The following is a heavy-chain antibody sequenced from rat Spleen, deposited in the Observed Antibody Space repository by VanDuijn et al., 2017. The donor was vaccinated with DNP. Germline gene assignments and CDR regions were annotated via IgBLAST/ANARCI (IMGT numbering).Heavy chain of an antibody. Sequence: EVLLVESDGGLVQPGRSLKLSCVASGFIFRNYWMTWIRQAPGKGLEWVASITNSGGTTYYRDSVKGRFTISRDNAKSTLYLQMDSLRSEDTATYYCATGHFDYWGQGVMVTVSS. CDR2: ITNSGGTT. CDR1: GFIFRNYW. CDR3: ATGHFDY. J-gene: IGHJ2*01. V-gene: IGHV5-31*01.